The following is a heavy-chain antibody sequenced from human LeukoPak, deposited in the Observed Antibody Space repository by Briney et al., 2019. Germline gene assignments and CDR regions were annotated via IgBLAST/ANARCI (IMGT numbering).Heavy chain of an antibody. CDR3: ARGRYYDFWSGYGSP. D-gene: IGHD3-3*01. CDR1: GGTYSSYA. CDR2: IIPIFGTA. V-gene: IGHV1-69*01. Sequence: SVKVSCKASGGTYSSYAISWVRQAPGQGLEWMGGIIPIFGTANYAQKFQGRVTITADESTSTAYMELSSLRSEDTAVYYCARGRYYDFWSGYGSPWGQGTLVTVSS. J-gene: IGHJ5*02.